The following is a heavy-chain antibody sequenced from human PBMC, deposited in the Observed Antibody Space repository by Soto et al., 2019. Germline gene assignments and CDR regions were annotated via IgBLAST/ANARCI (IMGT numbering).Heavy chain of an antibody. Sequence: SVKVSCKASGYSFSTHSIHWVRQAPVQGLEWMGWINGGNGNTKYSQKFRDRVTITRDASASTGYMELSSLRSEDTAVYYCARGKGMEENYYYYGMDVWGQGTTVTV. D-gene: IGHD1-1*01. CDR1: GYSFSTHS. CDR3: ARGKGMEENYYYYGMDV. V-gene: IGHV1-3*01. J-gene: IGHJ6*02. CDR2: INGGNGNT.